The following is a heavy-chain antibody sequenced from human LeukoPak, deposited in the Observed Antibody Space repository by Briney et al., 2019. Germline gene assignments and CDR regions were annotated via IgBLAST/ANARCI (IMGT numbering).Heavy chain of an antibody. CDR3: AKVQTEWELLSCLDY. V-gene: IGHV3-23*01. D-gene: IGHD1-26*01. J-gene: IGHJ4*02. CDR2: ISGSGGST. CDR1: GFTFSSCA. Sequence: GGSLRLSCAASGFTFSSCAMSWVRQAPGKGLEWVSAISGSGGSTYYADSVKGRFTISRDNSKNTLYLQMNSLRAEDTAVYYCAKVQTEWELLSCLDYWGQGTLVTVSS.